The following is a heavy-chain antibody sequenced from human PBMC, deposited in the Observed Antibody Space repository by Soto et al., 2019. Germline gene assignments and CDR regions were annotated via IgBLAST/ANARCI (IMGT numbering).Heavy chain of an antibody. V-gene: IGHV1-46*01. CDR3: ARGGWFSALRIPFGMDV. J-gene: IGHJ6*02. CDR1: AYNVINYY. D-gene: IGHD3-16*01. CDR2: INPNGGST. Sequence: QVHRVQSGAEVKKPGASVKVSCKASAYNVINYYIHWVRQAHGQGLEWMGLINPNGGSTTYAQKFQGRVTMTRATTKSTVYMDLSSLTSENTAVYYCARGGWFSALRIPFGMDVWGQGTTVTVSS.